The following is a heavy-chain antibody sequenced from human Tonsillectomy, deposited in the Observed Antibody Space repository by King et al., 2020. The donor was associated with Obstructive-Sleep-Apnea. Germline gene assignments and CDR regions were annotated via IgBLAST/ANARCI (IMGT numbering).Heavy chain of an antibody. Sequence: EVQLVESGGGLVQPGRSLRLSCAASGFNFDDYVMHWVRQVPGKGLEWVSGISWNSGSIGYADSVKGRFTISGDNAKNSLYMQMNSLRAEDTALYYCAKIVSGWNYFDYWGQGTLVTVSS. D-gene: IGHD6-19*01. V-gene: IGHV3-9*01. J-gene: IGHJ4*02. CDR3: AKIVSGWNYFDY. CDR2: ISWNSGSI. CDR1: GFNFDDYV.